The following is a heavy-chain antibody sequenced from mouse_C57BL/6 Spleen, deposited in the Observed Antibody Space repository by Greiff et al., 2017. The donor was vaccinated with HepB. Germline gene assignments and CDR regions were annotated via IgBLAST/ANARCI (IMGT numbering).Heavy chain of an antibody. Sequence: EVQLVESEGGLVQPGSSMKLSSTASGFTFSDYYMAWVRQVPEKGLEWVANINYDGSSTYYLDSLKSRFIISRDNAKNILYLQMSSLKSEDTATYYCARSYDYAMDYWGQGTSVTVSS. CDR2: INYDGSST. D-gene: IGHD1-1*01. J-gene: IGHJ4*01. CDR3: ARSYDYAMDY. CDR1: GFTFSDYY. V-gene: IGHV5-16*01.